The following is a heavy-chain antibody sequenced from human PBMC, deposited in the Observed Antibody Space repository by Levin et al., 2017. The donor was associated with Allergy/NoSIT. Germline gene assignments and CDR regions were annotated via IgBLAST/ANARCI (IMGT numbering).Heavy chain of an antibody. J-gene: IGHJ4*02. CDR2: MNPNSGNT. Sequence: GESLKISCKASGYTFTSYDINWVRQATGQGLEWMGWMNPNSGNTGYAQKFQGRVTMTRNTSISTAYMELSSLRSEDTAVYYCARGGGHYYGSGRLWGQGTLVTVSS. D-gene: IGHD3-10*01. CDR3: ARGGGHYYGSGRL. V-gene: IGHV1-8*01. CDR1: GYTFTSYD.